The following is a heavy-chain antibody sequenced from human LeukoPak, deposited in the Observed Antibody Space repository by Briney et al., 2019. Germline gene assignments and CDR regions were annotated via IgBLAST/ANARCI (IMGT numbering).Heavy chain of an antibody. CDR1: EGTFSSYA. CDR3: ARGWISMVHFDY. CDR2: IIPIFGTA. Sequence: ASVKVSCKASEGTFSSYAISWVRQAPGQGLEWMGGIIPIFGTANYAQKFQGRVTITTDESTSTAYMELSSLRSVDTAVYYCARGWISMVHFDYWGQGTLVTVSS. D-gene: IGHD3-10*01. V-gene: IGHV1-69*05. J-gene: IGHJ4*02.